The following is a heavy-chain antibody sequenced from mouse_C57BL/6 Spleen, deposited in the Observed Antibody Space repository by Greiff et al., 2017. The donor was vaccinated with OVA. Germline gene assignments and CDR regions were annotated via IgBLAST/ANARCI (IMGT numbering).Heavy chain of an antibody. D-gene: IGHD2-4*01. V-gene: IGHV1-4*01. Sequence: QVQLQQSGAELARPGASVKMSCKASGYTFTSYTMHWVNQRPGQGLEWIGSINPSSGNTKYNQEFKDKAKLTADKSSSKAYMQLRSLTSEDSAVYYCASPYYDYDVEAMDYWGQGTSVTVSS. CDR1: GYTFTSYT. J-gene: IGHJ4*01. CDR2: INPSSGNT. CDR3: ASPYYDYDVEAMDY.